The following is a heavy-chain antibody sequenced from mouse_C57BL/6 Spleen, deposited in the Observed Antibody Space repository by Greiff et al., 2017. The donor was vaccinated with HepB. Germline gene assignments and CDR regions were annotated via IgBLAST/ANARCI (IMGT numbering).Heavy chain of an antibody. J-gene: IGHJ1*03. CDR2: IDPETGGT. Sequence: QVQLQQSGAELVRPGASVTLSCKASGYTFTDYEMHWVKQTPVHGLEWIGAIDPETGGTAYNQKFKGKAILTADKSSSTAYMELRSLTSEDSAVYYCTGMESYYYDFDVWGTGTTVTVSS. CDR3: TGMESYYYDFDV. D-gene: IGHD1-1*01. V-gene: IGHV1-15*01. CDR1: GYTFTDYE.